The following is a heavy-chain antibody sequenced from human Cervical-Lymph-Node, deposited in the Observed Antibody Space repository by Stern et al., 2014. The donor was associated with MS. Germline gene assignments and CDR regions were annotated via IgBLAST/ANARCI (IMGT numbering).Heavy chain of an antibody. CDR1: GGSMSSKY. CDR2: IYSDGST. CDR3: ARVTGRGTRQNWFDS. Sequence: QVQLQESGPGLVKPSETVSLTCTVSGGSMSSKYWNWIRQPPGKGLEWIGYIYSDGSTNYNTSLKRRVIISLDTYTNHFSLTLTSVTAADTAVYYCARVTGRGTRQNWFDSWGQGTLVTVSS. V-gene: IGHV4-59*01. D-gene: IGHD1-26*01. J-gene: IGHJ5*01.